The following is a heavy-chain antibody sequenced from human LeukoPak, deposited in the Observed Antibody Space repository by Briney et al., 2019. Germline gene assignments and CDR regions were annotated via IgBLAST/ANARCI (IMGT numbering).Heavy chain of an antibody. V-gene: IGHV4-38-2*02. D-gene: IGHD3-22*01. Sequence: SETLSLTCTVSGYSISSGYYWGWIRQPPGKGLEWIGEINHSGSTNYNPSLKSRVTISVDTSKNQFSLKLSSVTAADTAVYYCARGSMIIEPVDYWGQGTLVTVSS. CDR1: GYSISSGYY. J-gene: IGHJ4*02. CDR2: INHSGST. CDR3: ARGSMIIEPVDY.